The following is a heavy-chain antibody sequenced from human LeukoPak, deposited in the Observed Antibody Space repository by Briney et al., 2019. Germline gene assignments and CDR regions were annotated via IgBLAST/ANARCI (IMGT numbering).Heavy chain of an antibody. Sequence: SETLSLTCAVSGGSISSSNWWSWVRQPPGKGLEWIGEIYHSGSTNYNPSLKSRVTISVDKSKNQFSLKLSSVTAADTAVYYCARDRSDCGGDCYSGGMDVWGQGTTVTVSS. J-gene: IGHJ6*02. CDR3: ARDRSDCGGDCYSGGMDV. D-gene: IGHD2-21*02. CDR1: GGSISSSNW. CDR2: IYHSGST. V-gene: IGHV4-4*02.